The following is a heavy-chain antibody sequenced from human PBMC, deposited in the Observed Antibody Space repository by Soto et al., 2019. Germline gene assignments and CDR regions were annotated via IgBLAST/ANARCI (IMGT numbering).Heavy chain of an antibody. D-gene: IGHD6-19*01. CDR1: GYTFTGYA. CDR3: ARAVAVPADFDY. CDR2: INAGNGNI. V-gene: IGHV1-3*01. J-gene: IGHJ4*02. Sequence: AASVKVSCKASGYTFTGYAMHWVRQAPGQRLEWMGWINAGNGNIKYSQKFQGRVTITRDTSAGAAYMELSSLSSEDTAVYYCARAVAVPADFDYWGQGTLVTVSS.